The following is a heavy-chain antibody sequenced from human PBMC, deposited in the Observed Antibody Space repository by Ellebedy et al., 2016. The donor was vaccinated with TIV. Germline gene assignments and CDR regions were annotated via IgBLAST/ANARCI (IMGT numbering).Heavy chain of an antibody. CDR2: INHSGST. Sequence: MPGGSLRLSCAVYGGSFSGYYWSWIRQPPGKGLEWIGEINHSGSTNYNPSLKSRVTISVDTSKNQFSLKLSSVTAADTAVYYCARGDYFDYWGQGTLVTVSS. V-gene: IGHV4-34*01. J-gene: IGHJ4*02. CDR3: ARGDYFDY. CDR1: GGSFSGYY.